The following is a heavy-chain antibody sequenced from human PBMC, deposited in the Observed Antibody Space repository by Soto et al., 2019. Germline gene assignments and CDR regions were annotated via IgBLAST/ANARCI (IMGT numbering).Heavy chain of an antibody. Sequence: SWTLSLSCTVSGGSISSYYWSWIRQPPGKGLEWIGYIYYSGSTNYNPSLKSRVTISVDTSKNQFSLKLSSVTAADTAVYYCARTXYYYDSSGYPHQYYSDYWGQGTLVTVSS. CDR3: ARTXYYYDSSGYPHQYYSDY. D-gene: IGHD3-22*01. CDR2: IYYSGST. J-gene: IGHJ4*02. CDR1: GGSISSYY. V-gene: IGHV4-59*01.